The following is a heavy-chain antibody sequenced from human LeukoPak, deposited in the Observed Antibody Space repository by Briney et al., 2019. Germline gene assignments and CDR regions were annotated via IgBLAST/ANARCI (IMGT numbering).Heavy chain of an antibody. Sequence: ASVKVSCKASGYTFTSYDINWVRQATGQGLEWMGWMNPNSGNTGYAQKFQGRVTMTRNTSISTAYMELSSLRSGDTAVYYCARGQEQLVLYYYYYMDVWGKGTTVTVSS. CDR1: GYTFTSYD. CDR3: ARGQEQLVLYYYYYMDV. V-gene: IGHV1-8*01. J-gene: IGHJ6*03. CDR2: MNPNSGNT. D-gene: IGHD6-6*01.